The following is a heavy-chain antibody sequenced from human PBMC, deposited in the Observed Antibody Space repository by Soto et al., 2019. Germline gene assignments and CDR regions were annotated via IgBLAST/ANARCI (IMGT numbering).Heavy chain of an antibody. J-gene: IGHJ4*02. CDR1: GFTLSDLY. Sequence: EVQLVESGGDLVQPGGSLRLSCAASGFTLSDLYMDWVRQAPGKGLEWVARTKNRSQRYTIEYAASVKGRFTISRDDSKNSLFLQMNSLKSDDTAVYYCTCWIAARCSWGQGTLVTVAS. CDR2: TKNRSQRYTI. V-gene: IGHV3-72*01. CDR3: TCWIAARCS. D-gene: IGHD6-6*01.